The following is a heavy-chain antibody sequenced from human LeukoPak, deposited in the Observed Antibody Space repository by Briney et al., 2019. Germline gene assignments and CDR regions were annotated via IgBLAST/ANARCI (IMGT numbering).Heavy chain of an antibody. D-gene: IGHD5-12*01. CDR1: GGSISSSNYY. CDR3: ARVIRGYRD. CDR2: IYYSGST. V-gene: IGHV4-39*07. Sequence: PSETLSLTCTVSGGSISSSNYYWGWIRQPPGKGLEWIGSIYYSGSTYYNPSLKSRVTISVDTSKNQFSLKLSSVTAADTAVYYCARVIRGYRDWGQGTLVTVSS. J-gene: IGHJ4*02.